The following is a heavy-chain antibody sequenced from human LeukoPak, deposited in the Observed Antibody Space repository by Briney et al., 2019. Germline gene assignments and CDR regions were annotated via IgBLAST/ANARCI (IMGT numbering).Heavy chain of an antibody. V-gene: IGHV4-39*01. D-gene: IGHD2-21*02. CDR2: IYYSGST. CDR1: GGSISSSSYY. CDR3: ARQVSLVVVTAIAQFDY. J-gene: IGHJ4*02. Sequence: SETLSLTCTVSGGSISSSSYYWGWIRQPPGKGLEWIGSIYYSGSTYYNPSLKSRVTISVDTSKNQFSLKLSSVTAADTAVYYCARQVSLVVVTAIAQFDYWGQGTLVTVSS.